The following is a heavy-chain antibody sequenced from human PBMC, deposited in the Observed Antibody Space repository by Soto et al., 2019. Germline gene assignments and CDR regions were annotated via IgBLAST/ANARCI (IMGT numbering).Heavy chain of an antibody. J-gene: IGHJ4*02. CDR3: AKGTTLWFGELLYDY. V-gene: IGHV3-23*01. D-gene: IGHD3-10*01. Sequence: EVQLLESGGGLVQPGGSLRLSCAASGFTFSSYAMSWVRQAPGKGLEWVSAISGSGGSTYYADSVKGRFTISRDNSKNTLYLQMNSLRAEDTTVYYCAKGTTLWFGELLYDYWGQGTLVTVSS. CDR2: ISGSGGST. CDR1: GFTFSSYA.